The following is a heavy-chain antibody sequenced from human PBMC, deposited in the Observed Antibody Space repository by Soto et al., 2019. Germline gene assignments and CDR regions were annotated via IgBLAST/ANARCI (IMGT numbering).Heavy chain of an antibody. J-gene: IGHJ5*02. Sequence: SETLSLTCAVYGGSFSGYYWSWVRQPPGKGLEWIGEIYHSGSTNYNPSLKSRVTISVDKSKNQFSLKLSSVTAADTAVYYCALGSITGTTWFDPWGQGTLVTVSS. CDR1: GGSFSGYY. V-gene: IGHV4-34*01. CDR2: IYHSGST. D-gene: IGHD1-20*01. CDR3: ALGSITGTTWFDP.